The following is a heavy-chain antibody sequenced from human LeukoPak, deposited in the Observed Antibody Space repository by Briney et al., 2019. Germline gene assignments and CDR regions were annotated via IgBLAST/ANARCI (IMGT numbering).Heavy chain of an antibody. J-gene: IGHJ4*02. V-gene: IGHV3-23*01. Sequence: PGGSLRLSCAASGFTFSSYGMSRVRQAPGKGLEWVSAITATSSSTHDADSVQGRFAISRDNAKNTLYLQMNSLRAEDSAVYYCASAYYHYYFDYWGQGTLVTVSS. CDR3: ASAYYHYYFDY. CDR1: GFTFSSYG. D-gene: IGHD3-22*01. CDR2: ITATSSST.